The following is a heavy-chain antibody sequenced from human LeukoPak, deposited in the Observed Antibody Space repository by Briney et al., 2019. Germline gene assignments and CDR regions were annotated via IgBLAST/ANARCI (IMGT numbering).Heavy chain of an antibody. V-gene: IGHV3-30*04. J-gene: IGHJ4*02. D-gene: IGHD6-19*01. CDR3: AKPHIAVAGSFDY. CDR2: ISYDGSNK. CDR1: GFTFSSYA. Sequence: PGGSLRLSCAASGFTFSSYAMHWVRQAPGEGLEWVAVISYDGSNKYYADSVKGRFTISRDNSKNTLYLQMNSLRAEDTAVYYCAKPHIAVAGSFDYWGQGTLVTVSS.